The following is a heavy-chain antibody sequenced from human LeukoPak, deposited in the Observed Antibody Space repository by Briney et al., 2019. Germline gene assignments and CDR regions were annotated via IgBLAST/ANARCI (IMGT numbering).Heavy chain of an antibody. D-gene: IGHD6-19*01. CDR2: IYSSGST. Sequence: SETLSLTCTVSGGSIRSNSYYWGWIRQPPGKGLEWIGSIYSSGSTYYNPSLKSRVTISVDTSKNQFSLKLSSVTAADTAVYYCARRPWGSDWYPVDYWGQGTLVTVSS. CDR1: GGSIRSNSYY. J-gene: IGHJ4*02. V-gene: IGHV4-39*01. CDR3: ARRPWGSDWYPVDY.